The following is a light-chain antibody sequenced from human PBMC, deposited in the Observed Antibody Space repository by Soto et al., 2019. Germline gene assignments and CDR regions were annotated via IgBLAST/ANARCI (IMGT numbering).Light chain of an antibody. V-gene: IGKV3-15*01. CDR1: QSVSRN. CDR3: QQYNNWPPLT. CDR2: GAS. Sequence: EIVMTQSPATLSVSPGERATLSCRASQSVSRNLAWYQQKPGQAPRLLVSGASTRATGIPATFSGSGSGTEFTLTISSLQSEDFAVYYCQQYNNWPPLTFGQGTKV. J-gene: IGKJ1*01.